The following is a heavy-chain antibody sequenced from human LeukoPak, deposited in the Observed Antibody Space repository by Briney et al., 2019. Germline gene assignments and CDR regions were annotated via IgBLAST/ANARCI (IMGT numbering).Heavy chain of an antibody. V-gene: IGHV4-61*02. D-gene: IGHD3-3*01. Sequence: SETLSLTCTFSGGSISSGSYYWSWIRQPAGKGLEWIGRIYTSGSADYNPSLKSRVTISVDTSKNQFSLKLISVTAADTAVYYCARANFWSGYMDDAFDIWGQGTMVTVSS. CDR2: IYTSGSA. CDR1: GGSISSGSYY. CDR3: ARANFWSGYMDDAFDI. J-gene: IGHJ3*02.